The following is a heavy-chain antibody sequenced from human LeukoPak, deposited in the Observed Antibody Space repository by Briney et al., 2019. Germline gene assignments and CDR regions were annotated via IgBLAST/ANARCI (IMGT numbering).Heavy chain of an antibody. V-gene: IGHV4-59*01. D-gene: IGHD3-22*01. CDR3: ARGQFYYDSTGYYY. Sequence: PSETLSLTCTVSGGSISSYYWSWIRQPPGKGLEWIGHIYYSGSTNYNPSLKSRVTISVDTSKNQFSLKLSSVTAADTAVYYCARGQFYYDSTGYYYWGQGTLVTVSS. CDR2: IYYSGST. J-gene: IGHJ4*02. CDR1: GGSISSYY.